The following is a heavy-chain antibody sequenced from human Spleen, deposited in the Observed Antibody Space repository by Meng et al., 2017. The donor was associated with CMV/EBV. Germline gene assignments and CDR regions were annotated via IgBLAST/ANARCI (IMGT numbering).Heavy chain of an antibody. V-gene: IGHV4-31*02. CDR1: SDSSSRCGQY. J-gene: IGHJ4*02. D-gene: IGHD4-17*01. CDR3: ARASRSTVTFDY. CDR2: SYDSGST. Sequence: TVASDSSSRCGQYSTGVCQHAGKGLEWSGYSYDSGSTYYNPSLKSRVTMSLDTSNTQFSLNLSSLTAADTAVYYCARASRSTVTFDYWGQGTLVTVSS.